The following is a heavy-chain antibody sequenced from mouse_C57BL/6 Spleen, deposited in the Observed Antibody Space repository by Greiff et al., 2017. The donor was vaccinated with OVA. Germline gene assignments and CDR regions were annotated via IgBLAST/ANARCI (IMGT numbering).Heavy chain of an antibody. V-gene: IGHV5-4*03. CDR2: ISDGGSYT. CDR1: GFTFSSYA. J-gene: IGHJ1*03. Sequence: EVNVVESGGGLVKPGGSLKLSCAASGFTFSSYAMSWVRQTPEKRLEWVATISDGGSYTYYPDNVKGRFTISRDNAKNNLYLQMSHLKSEDTAMYYCARAGSSHWYFDVWGTGTTVTVSS. D-gene: IGHD1-1*01. CDR3: ARAGSSHWYFDV.